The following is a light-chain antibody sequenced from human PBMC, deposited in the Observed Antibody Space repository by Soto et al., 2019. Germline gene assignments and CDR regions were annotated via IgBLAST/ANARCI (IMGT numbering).Light chain of an antibody. V-gene: IGKV1-5*01. CDR2: DAS. Sequence: DIQMTQSPSTLSASVGDRVTITCRASQSISSWLAWYQQKPGKAPKLLIYDASSLESGVPSRFSGSGSGTEFTLTISSLQPDDFATYYCQQYNSYPWTSGQGTKVDIK. CDR3: QQYNSYPWT. J-gene: IGKJ1*01. CDR1: QSISSW.